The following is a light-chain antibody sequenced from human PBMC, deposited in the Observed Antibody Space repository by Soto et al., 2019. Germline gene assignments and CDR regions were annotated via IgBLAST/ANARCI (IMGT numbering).Light chain of an antibody. J-gene: IGLJ2*01. V-gene: IGLV2-14*03. CDR3: TSYTSSSTVI. CDR2: DVS. Sequence: QSALTQPASVSGSPGQSITISCTGTSSDVGGYNYVSWYQHHPGKAPKLIIYDVSNRPSGISNRFSGSKSGNTASLTTSGLQAEDEADYYCTSYTSSSTVIFGGGTKLTVL. CDR1: SSDVGGYNY.